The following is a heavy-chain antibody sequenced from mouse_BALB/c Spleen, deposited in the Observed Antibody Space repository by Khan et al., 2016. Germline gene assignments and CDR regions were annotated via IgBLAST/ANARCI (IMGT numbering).Heavy chain of an antibody. J-gene: IGHJ3*01. V-gene: IGHV1-9*01. CDR1: GYTFSRYW. Sequence: VQLQESGAELMKPGASVKISCKATGYTFSRYWKEWVKERPGHGLAWIGEFLPGTGSTNYNEKLKGKATFTAETSSNTAYIQLSSLTSEDSAVYYCARGAYWGRGTLVTVSA. CDR3: ARGAY. CDR2: FLPGTGST.